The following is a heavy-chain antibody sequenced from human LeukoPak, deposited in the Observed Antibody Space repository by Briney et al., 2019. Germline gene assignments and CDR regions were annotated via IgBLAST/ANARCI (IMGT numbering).Heavy chain of an antibody. J-gene: IGHJ4*02. D-gene: IGHD2-2*01. CDR1: GFTVSSNY. CDR2: IYSGGST. CDR3: ARSQGYQLPFDY. V-gene: IGHV3-53*01. Sequence: QPGGSLRLSCAASGFTVSSNYMSWVGQAPGKGLEWVSVIYSGGSTYYADSVKGRFTISRDNSKNTLYLQMNSLRAEDTAVYYCARSQGYQLPFDYWGQGTLVTVSS.